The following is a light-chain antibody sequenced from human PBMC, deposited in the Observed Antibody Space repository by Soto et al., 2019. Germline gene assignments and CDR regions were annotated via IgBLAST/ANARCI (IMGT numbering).Light chain of an antibody. V-gene: IGKV4-1*01. Sequence: DIVMTQSPDSLPVSLGERATINCKSSQSVLCSSNNKNYLAWYQQKAGHPPKLLIYWASTRESGVPDRFSGSGSETDFTLTISSLQAEDVAVYYCQQYYSTPLTFGQGTKVEIK. J-gene: IGKJ1*01. CDR2: WAS. CDR1: QSVLCSSNNKNY. CDR3: QQYYSTPLT.